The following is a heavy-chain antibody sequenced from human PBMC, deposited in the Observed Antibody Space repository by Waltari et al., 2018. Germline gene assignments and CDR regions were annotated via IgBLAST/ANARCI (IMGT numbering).Heavy chain of an antibody. CDR2: TKNKSNSYTT. V-gene: IGHV3-72*01. D-gene: IGHD3-16*02. Sequence: EVQLVESGGGLVQPGGSLRLSCAASGFTFSDHYMDWVRQAPGKGLEWVGRTKNKSNSYTTEDAASVKGRFTISRDDSKNSLDLQMNSLKTEDTAVYYCARASSYREFDYWGQGTLVTVSS. CDR3: ARASSYREFDY. J-gene: IGHJ4*02. CDR1: GFTFSDHY.